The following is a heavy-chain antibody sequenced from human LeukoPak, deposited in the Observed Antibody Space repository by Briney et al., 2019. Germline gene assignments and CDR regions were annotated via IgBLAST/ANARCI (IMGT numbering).Heavy chain of an antibody. CDR3: ARARSDILTGHPFDY. D-gene: IGHD3-9*01. V-gene: IGHV1-2*02. CDR1: GYSFTDYY. CDR2: INPNSGGT. J-gene: IGHJ4*02. Sequence: GASVKVSCEASGYSFTDYYMHWVRQAPGQGLEWMGRINPNSGGTNYAQKFQGRVTMTRDTSISTAYMELSRLRSDDTAVYYCARARSDILTGHPFDYWGQGTLVTVSS.